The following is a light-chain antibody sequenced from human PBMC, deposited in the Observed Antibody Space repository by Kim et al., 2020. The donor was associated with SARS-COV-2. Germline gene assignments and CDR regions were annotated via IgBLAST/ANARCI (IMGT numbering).Light chain of an antibody. J-gene: IGLJ3*02. CDR2: DNN. CDR1: SSNIGSHD. Sequence: GQEVTTSCSGGSSNIGSHDLSWLQHLPGTAPKVLIYDNNKRPSGIPDGFSGSKSGTSATLGITGLQTGDEAHYYCGVWDTSLSGVVLGGGTQLTVL. CDR3: GVWDTSLSGVV. V-gene: IGLV1-51*01.